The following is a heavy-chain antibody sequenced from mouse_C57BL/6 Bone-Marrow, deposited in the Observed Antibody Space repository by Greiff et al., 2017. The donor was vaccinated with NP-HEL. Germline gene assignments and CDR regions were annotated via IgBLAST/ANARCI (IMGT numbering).Heavy chain of an antibody. CDR3: ANYYGSSSAWFAY. CDR1: GYAFSSSW. Sequence: LQESGPELVKPGASVKISCKASGYAFSSSWMNWVKQRPGKGLEWIGRIYPGDGDTNYNGKFKGKATLTADKSSSTAYMQLSSLTSEDSAVYFCANYYGSSSAWFAYWGQGTLVTVSA. D-gene: IGHD1-1*01. CDR2: IYPGDGDT. J-gene: IGHJ3*01. V-gene: IGHV1-82*01.